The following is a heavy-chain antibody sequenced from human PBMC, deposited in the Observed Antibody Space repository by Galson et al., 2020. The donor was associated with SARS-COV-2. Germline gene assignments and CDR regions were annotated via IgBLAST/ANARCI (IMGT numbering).Heavy chain of an antibody. CDR3: ARQYYFVVMVYGIEKRPYHFDF. Sequence: SETLSLTCTVSGDSISSSSYYWSWIRQPPGKGLEWIGSIYYGGRTYYSPSLKSRVTISVDTSKNQFSLKLSSVTAADTAIYYCARQYYFVVMVYGIEKRPYHFDFWGQGTLVTVSS. CDR1: GDSISSSSYY. V-gene: IGHV4-39*01. CDR2: IYYGGRT. D-gene: IGHD2-8*01. J-gene: IGHJ4*02.